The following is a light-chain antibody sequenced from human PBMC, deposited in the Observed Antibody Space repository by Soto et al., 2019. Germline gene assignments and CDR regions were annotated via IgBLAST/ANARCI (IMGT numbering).Light chain of an antibody. CDR2: DAS. CDR1: QSVSSY. Sequence: EIVLTQSPATLSLSPGERATLSCRASQSVSSYLAWYQQKPGQAPRLLIYDASNRATGIPARFSGSGSGTDFTLTINSLEPEDFAVYYCQQRSNWPSTFGGGTKV. J-gene: IGKJ4*01. CDR3: QQRSNWPST. V-gene: IGKV3-11*01.